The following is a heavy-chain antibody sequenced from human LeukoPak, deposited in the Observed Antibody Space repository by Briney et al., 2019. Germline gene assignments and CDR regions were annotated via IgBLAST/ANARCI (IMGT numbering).Heavy chain of an antibody. CDR2: INHSGGT. Sequence: SETLSLTCAVYGGSFSGYYWSWIRQPPGKGLEWIGEINHSGGTNYNPSLKSRVTISVDTSKNQFSLKLSSVTAADTAVYYCARGAAYCGGDCYPGKYYFDYWGQGTLVTVSS. J-gene: IGHJ4*02. CDR3: ARGAAYCGGDCYPGKYYFDY. CDR1: GGSFSGYY. D-gene: IGHD2-21*02. V-gene: IGHV4-34*01.